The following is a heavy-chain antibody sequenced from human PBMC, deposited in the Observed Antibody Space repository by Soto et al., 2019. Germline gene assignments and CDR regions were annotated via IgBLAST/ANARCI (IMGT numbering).Heavy chain of an antibody. CDR3: SRCHMVRGVYYDYYYMDF. CDR2: ISSSSSTI. V-gene: IGHV3-48*02. CDR1: GFTLSSYG. D-gene: IGHD3-10*01. J-gene: IGHJ6*03. Sequence: GGSLILSCAASGFTLSSYGMNWVRQAPGKGLEWVSCISSSSSTIYYADSVKGRVTISRDNAKNSMYLQMNSLRDEDTAVYYCSRCHMVRGVYYDYYYMDFWGKGTSVTVSS.